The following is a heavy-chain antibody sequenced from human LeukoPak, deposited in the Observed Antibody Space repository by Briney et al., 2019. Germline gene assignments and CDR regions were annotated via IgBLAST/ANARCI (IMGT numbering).Heavy chain of an antibody. CDR1: GFTFSSYS. V-gene: IGHV3-21*01. Sequence: GGSLRLSCAASGFTFSSYSMNWVRQAPGKGLEWVSSISSSSSYIYYADSVKGRFTISRDNSKNTLYLQMNSLRAEDTAVYYCARVPYYYDSSGYPGPDYWGQGTLVTVSS. CDR2: ISSSSSYI. CDR3: ARVPYYYDSSGYPGPDY. J-gene: IGHJ4*02. D-gene: IGHD3-22*01.